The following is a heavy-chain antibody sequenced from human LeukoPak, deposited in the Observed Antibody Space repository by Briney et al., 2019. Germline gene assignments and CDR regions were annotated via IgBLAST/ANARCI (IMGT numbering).Heavy chain of an antibody. D-gene: IGHD4-11*01. J-gene: IGHJ5*02. V-gene: IGHV3-30*18. CDR1: GFTFSSYG. Sequence: GRSLRLSCAASGFTFSSYGMHWVRQAPGKGLEWVAVISYDGSNKYYADSVRGRFTISRDNSKSTLYLQMSSLRAEDSALYYCAKHLFHYRKYNSDYGVLDTWDQGTLVTVSS. CDR3: AKHLFHYRKYNSDYGVLDT. CDR2: ISYDGSNK.